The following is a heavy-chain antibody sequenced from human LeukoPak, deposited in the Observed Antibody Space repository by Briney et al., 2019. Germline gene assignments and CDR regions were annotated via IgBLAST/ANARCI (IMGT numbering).Heavy chain of an antibody. V-gene: IGHV3-7*01. CDR3: ARGGELPDY. CDR2: IKLDGSEK. D-gene: IGHD3-10*01. J-gene: IGHJ4*02. Sequence: GGSLRLSCVASGFTFGKYWMSWVRQAPGKGLEWVANIKLDGSEKNYVDSVKGRFTISRDNAKNSLYLQMNSLRAEDTAVYYCARGGELPDYWGQGTLVTVSS. CDR1: GFTFGKYW.